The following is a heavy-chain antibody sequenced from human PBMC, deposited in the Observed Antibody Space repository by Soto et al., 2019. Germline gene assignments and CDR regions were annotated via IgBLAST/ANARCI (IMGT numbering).Heavy chain of an antibody. CDR3: AKKWYGSGNYYSKDLFEY. V-gene: IGHV3-23*01. Sequence: EVQLLESGGGLIQPGGSLRLSCAVSGITFSSNAMSWVRQALGKGLEWVSAISGSGGSTDYAESVKGRFTISRDNSKNTLYLQMNSLRAEDTAVYYCAKKWYGSGNYYSKDLFEYWGQGTLVTVSS. D-gene: IGHD3-10*01. CDR1: GITFSSNA. CDR2: ISGSGGST. J-gene: IGHJ4*02.